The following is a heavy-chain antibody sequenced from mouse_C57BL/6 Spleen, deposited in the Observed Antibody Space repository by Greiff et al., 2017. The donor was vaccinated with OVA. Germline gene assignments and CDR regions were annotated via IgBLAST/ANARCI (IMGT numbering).Heavy chain of an antibody. D-gene: IGHD1-1*01. CDR1: GYTFTDYY. Sequence: VQLQQSGPELVKPGASVKISCKASGYTFTDYYMNWVKQSHGKSLEWIGDINPNNGGTSYNQKFKGKATLTVDKSSSTAYMGLRSLTSEDSAVYYCAYYGSNYYAMDYWGQGTSVTVSS. CDR2: INPNNGGT. J-gene: IGHJ4*01. CDR3: AYYGSNYYAMDY. V-gene: IGHV1-26*01.